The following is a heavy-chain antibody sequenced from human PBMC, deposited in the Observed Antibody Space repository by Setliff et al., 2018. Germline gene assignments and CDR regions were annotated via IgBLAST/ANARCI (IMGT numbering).Heavy chain of an antibody. Sequence: GGSLRLSCAASGFTFSSYWMSWVRQAPGKGLEWVANIKQDGSEKYYVDSVKGRFTISRDNAKKSLYLQMNSLRAEDTAVYYCARDRRPFNWGGNDAFDIWGQGTMVTVS. CDR2: IKQDGSEK. J-gene: IGHJ3*02. CDR1: GFTFSSYW. D-gene: IGHD7-27*01. CDR3: ARDRRPFNWGGNDAFDI. V-gene: IGHV3-7*01.